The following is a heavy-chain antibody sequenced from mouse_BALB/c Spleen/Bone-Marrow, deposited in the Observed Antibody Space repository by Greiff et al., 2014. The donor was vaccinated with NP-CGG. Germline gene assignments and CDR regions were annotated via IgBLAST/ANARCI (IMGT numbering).Heavy chain of an antibody. V-gene: IGHV1-9*01. D-gene: IGHD2-3*01. CDR3: ARSDGYYYAMAY. Sequence: QVQLQQSGAELMKPGASVKISCKATGYTFSSYWIEWVKQRPGHGLEWIGEILPGSGSTNYNEKFKGKATFTADTSSNTAYMQLSSLTSEDSAVYYCARSDGYYYAMAYWGQGTSVTVSS. CDR2: ILPGSGST. CDR1: GYTFSSYW. J-gene: IGHJ4*01.